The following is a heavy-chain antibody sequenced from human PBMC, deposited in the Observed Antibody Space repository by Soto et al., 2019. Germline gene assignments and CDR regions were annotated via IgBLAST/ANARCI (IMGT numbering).Heavy chain of an antibody. CDR1: KFTFSNYW. Sequence: GGSLRLSCVASKFTFSNYWMTWVRQAPGKGLEWVANIKEDGSEKYYVDSVKGRFTISRDNAKNSLYLQMNSLRAEDTAVYYYAKIPPGYSYGYFYFDYWGQGTLVTVSS. CDR3: AKIPPGYSYGYFYFDY. CDR2: IKEDGSEK. V-gene: IGHV3-7*03. J-gene: IGHJ4*02. D-gene: IGHD5-18*01.